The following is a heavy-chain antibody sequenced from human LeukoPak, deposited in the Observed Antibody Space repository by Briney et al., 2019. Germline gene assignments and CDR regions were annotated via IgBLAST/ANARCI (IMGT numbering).Heavy chain of an antibody. CDR3: AKAPLGYCSGGSCFFDY. J-gene: IGHJ4*02. Sequence: PGGSLRLSCAASGFTFDDYAMHWVRQAPGKGLEWVSGISWNSGSIGYADSVKGRFTISRDNAKNSLYLQMNSLRAEDTALYYCAKAPLGYCSGGSCFFDYWGQGTLVTVSS. CDR2: ISWNSGSI. D-gene: IGHD2-15*01. V-gene: IGHV3-9*01. CDR1: GFTFDDYA.